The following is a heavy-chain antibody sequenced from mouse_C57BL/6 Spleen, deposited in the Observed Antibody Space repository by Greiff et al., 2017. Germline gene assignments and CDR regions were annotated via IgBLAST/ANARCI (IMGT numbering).Heavy chain of an antibody. J-gene: IGHJ2*01. D-gene: IGHD1-1*01. CDR3: ARGGYYYGSSPYYFDY. V-gene: IGHV5-17*01. CDR1: GFTFSDYG. CDR2: ISSGSSTI. Sequence: EVHLVESGGGLVKPGGSLKLSCAASGFTFSDYGMHWVRQAPEKGLEWVAYISSGSSTIYYADTVKGRFTISRDNAKNTLFLQMTSLRSEDTAMYYCARGGYYYGSSPYYFDYWGQGTTLTVSS.